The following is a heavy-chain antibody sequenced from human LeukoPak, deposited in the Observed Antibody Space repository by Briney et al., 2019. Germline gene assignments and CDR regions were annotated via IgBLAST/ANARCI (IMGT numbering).Heavy chain of an antibody. CDR2: IYYSGST. CDR3: ARVEGQLGIDP. D-gene: IGHD6-6*01. CDR1: GGSISSGDYY. Sequence: SETLSLTCSVSGGSISSGDYYWSWIRQPPGKGLEWIGYIYYSGSTYYNPSLKSRVTISVDTSKNQFSLKLSSVTAADTAVYYCARVEGQLGIDPWGQGTLVTVSS. V-gene: IGHV4-30-4*08. J-gene: IGHJ5*02.